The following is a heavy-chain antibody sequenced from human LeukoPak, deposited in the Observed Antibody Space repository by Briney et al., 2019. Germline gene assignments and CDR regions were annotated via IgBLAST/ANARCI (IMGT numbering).Heavy chain of an antibody. D-gene: IGHD5-18*01. CDR2: INPNSGAT. V-gene: IGHV1-2*02. CDR3: ARGHSYGSSDY. J-gene: IGHJ4*02. Sequence: ASVKVSCKASGYTFTGYYMHWVRQAPGQGLEWMGWINPNSGATNYAQKFQGRVTMTRDTSISTAYMELSRLRSDDTAVYYCARGHSYGSSDYWGQGTLVTVSS. CDR1: GYTFTGYY.